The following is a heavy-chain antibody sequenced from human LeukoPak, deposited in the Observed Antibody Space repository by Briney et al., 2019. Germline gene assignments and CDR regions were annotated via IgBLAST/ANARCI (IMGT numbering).Heavy chain of an antibody. V-gene: IGHV4-39*07. CDR1: GLAISGSSYY. J-gene: IGHJ5*02. CDR2: IYYTGST. CDR3: VRGPYGSGISNWFDP. Sequence: SETLSLTCSVSGLAISGSSYYWAWIRQPPGKGLEYIGNIYYTGSTYYNPSLESRVTISVDTSKNQFSLRLTSVSAADTAVYYCVRGPYGSGISNWFDPWGQGTQVIVSS. D-gene: IGHD3-10*01.